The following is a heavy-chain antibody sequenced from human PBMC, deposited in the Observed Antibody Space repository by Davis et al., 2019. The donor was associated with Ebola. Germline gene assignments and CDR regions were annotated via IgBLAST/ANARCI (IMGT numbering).Heavy chain of an antibody. CDR2: IFTGDSDT. D-gene: IGHD5-24*01. Sequence: KVSCKDSGNTFNSHWIGWVRQLPGKGLEWMGVIFTGDSDTRYSPSFRGQVTISADNSIKTAFLQWSSLKASDTAIYYCATLRRAITGFDDGYDIWGQGTMVTVSS. CDR1: GNTFNSHW. V-gene: IGHV5-51*01. CDR3: ATLRRAITGFDDGYDI. J-gene: IGHJ3*02.